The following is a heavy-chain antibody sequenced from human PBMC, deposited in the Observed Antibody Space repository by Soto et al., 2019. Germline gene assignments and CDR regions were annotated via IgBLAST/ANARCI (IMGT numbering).Heavy chain of an antibody. D-gene: IGHD5-12*01. CDR3: ARHRREWLRPNNWFDH. J-gene: IGHJ5*02. Sequence: XGPTLVNPTQTLTLTCTFSGFSLSTSGVGVGWIRQPPGKALEWLALIYWNDDKRYSPSLKSRLTITKDTSKNQVVLTMTNMDPVDTATYYCARHRREWLRPNNWFDHWGQGTLVTVSS. V-gene: IGHV2-5*01. CDR2: IYWNDDK. CDR1: GFSLSTSGVG.